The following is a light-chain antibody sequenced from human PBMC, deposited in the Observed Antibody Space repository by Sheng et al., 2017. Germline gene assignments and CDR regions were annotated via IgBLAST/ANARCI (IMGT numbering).Light chain of an antibody. CDR3: QQHNSYPLT. J-gene: IGKJ4*01. CDR1: QAITTH. Sequence: DIQLTQSPSFLSASVGERVSITCRASQAITTHLAWYQQKPGKAPNLLIYDASTLQSGVPSRFSGSGSGTEFTLTISSLQFEDFATYYCQQHNSYPLTFGGGTKVEIK. V-gene: IGKV1-9*01. CDR2: DAS.